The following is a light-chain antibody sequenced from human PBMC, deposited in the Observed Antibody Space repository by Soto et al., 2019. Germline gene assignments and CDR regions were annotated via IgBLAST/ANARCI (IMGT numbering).Light chain of an antibody. J-gene: IGKJ3*01. CDR3: QQRSDWPPLFT. CDR2: DAS. Sequence: EIVLTQSPATLSLSPGERATLSCRASKSINSYLAWYQQKPGQAPRLLISDASRRATGIPARFSASGSGTDFTLTISGLEPEDSAVYYCQQRSDWPPLFTFGPGTIVDI. V-gene: IGKV3-11*01. CDR1: KSINSY.